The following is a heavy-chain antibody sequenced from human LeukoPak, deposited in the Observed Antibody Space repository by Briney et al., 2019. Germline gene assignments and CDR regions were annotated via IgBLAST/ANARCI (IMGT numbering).Heavy chain of an antibody. CDR3: ARGRGNSSSWYWDY. CDR2: ISASDRRT. D-gene: IGHD6-13*01. CDR1: GFTFSSYA. V-gene: IGHV3-23*01. Sequence: GGSLRLSCAASGFTFSSYAMSWVRQAPGKGLEWVSAISASDRRTYYADSVKGRFTISRDNSKNTLYLQMNSLRAEDTAVYYCARGRGNSSSWYWDYWGQGTLVTVSS. J-gene: IGHJ4*02.